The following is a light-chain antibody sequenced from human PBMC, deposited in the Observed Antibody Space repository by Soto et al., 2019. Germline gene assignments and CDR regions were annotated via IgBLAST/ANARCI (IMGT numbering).Light chain of an antibody. V-gene: IGLV2-11*01. J-gene: IGLJ2*01. CDR3: CSYAGSSTRV. CDR1: SGDVGAYNY. Sequence: QSALTQPRSVSGSPGQSVSISCTGTSGDVGAYNYVSWYQQHAGKAPKLMIYDVSKRPSGVPDRFSGSKSANTASPTISGLQAEDEADYYCCSYAGSSTRVFGGGTKLTVL. CDR2: DVS.